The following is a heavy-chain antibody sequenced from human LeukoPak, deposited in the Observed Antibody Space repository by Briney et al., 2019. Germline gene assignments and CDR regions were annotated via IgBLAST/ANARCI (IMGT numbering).Heavy chain of an antibody. J-gene: IGHJ6*03. D-gene: IGHD2-8*01. CDR3: ARHGHCTNGVCYSNYYYYMDV. CDR2: IYPDDSDT. V-gene: IGHV5-51*01. Sequence: KPGESLKIPCKGSGYSFTSYWIGWVRQMPGKGLEWMGIIYPDDSDTRYSPSFEGQVIISVDKSISTAYLQWSSLKASDTATYYCARHGHCTNGVCYSNYYYYMDVWGKGTTVTVSS. CDR1: GYSFTSYW.